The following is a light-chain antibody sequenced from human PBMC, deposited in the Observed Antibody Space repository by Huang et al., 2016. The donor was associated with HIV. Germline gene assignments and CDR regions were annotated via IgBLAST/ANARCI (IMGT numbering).Light chain of an antibody. J-gene: IGKJ2*01. CDR2: AAS. V-gene: IGKV1-39*01. CDR3: QQSYSTPQT. Sequence: DIQMTQSPSSLSASVGDRVTITCRASQSINSYLNWYQQKPWKAPKLLIYAASSLQSGVPSRFSGSGSGTDFTLTINSLQPEDFATYYCQQSYSTPQTFGQGTKLEIK. CDR1: QSINSY.